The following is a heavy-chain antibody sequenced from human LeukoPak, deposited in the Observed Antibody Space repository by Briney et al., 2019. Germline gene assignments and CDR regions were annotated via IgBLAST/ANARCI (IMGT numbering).Heavy chain of an antibody. CDR2: ISSSGTTR. CDR1: GFTFSIYS. D-gene: IGHD6-19*01. J-gene: IGHJ4*02. V-gene: IGHV3-48*02. Sequence: PGGSLRLSCAASGFTFSIYSLTWVRQAPGKGLEWVSYISSSGTTRYYADSVKGRFTISRDNAKNSVYLQMNSLRDEDTAVYYCARGGGWSLDYWGQGTLVTVSS. CDR3: ARGGGWSLDY.